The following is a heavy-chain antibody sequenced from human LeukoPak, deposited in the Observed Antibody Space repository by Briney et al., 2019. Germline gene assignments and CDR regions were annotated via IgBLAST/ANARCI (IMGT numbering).Heavy chain of an antibody. J-gene: IGHJ6*03. V-gene: IGHV4-30-4*01. Sequence: SETLSLTCTVSGGSISSGDYYWSWIRQPPGKGLEWIGYIYYSGSTYYNPSLKSRVTISVDTSKNQFSLKLSSATAADTAVYYCARDTYYYGSGSYNNYMDVWGKGTTVTVSS. CDR2: IYYSGST. CDR1: GGSISSGDYY. D-gene: IGHD3-10*01. CDR3: ARDTYYYGSGSYNNYMDV.